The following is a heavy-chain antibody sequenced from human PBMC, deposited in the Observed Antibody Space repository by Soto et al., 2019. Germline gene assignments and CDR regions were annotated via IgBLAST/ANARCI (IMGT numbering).Heavy chain of an antibody. D-gene: IGHD5-18*01. CDR3: ARLYSYGFDY. CDR2: IGYDGSNK. Sequence: QVQLVESGGGVVQPGRSLRLSCAASGFTFSSYDMHWVRQAPGKGLEWVAVIGYDGSNKYYADSVKGRFTISRDNSKNTLYLQMNSLGAEDTAVYYCARLYSYGFDYWGQGTLVTVSS. V-gene: IGHV3-33*01. CDR1: GFTFSSYD. J-gene: IGHJ4*02.